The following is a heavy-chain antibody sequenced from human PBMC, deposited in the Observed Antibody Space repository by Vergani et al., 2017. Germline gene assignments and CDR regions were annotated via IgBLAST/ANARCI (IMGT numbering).Heavy chain of an antibody. CDR3: AGWGIRFLDWLSNRYYMDV. J-gene: IGHJ6*03. V-gene: IGHV1-2*02. D-gene: IGHD3-3*01. Sequence: QVQLVQSGAEVKKPGASVKVSCKASGYTFTGYYMHWVRQAPGQGLEWMGWINPNSGGTNYARKFQGRVTMTRDTSISTAYMELSRLRSDDPAVYYCAGWGIRFLDWLSNRYYMDVWGKGTTVTVSS. CDR2: INPNSGGT. CDR1: GYTFTGYY.